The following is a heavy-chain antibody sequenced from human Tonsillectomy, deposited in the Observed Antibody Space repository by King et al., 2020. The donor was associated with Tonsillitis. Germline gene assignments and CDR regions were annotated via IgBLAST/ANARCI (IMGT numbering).Heavy chain of an antibody. D-gene: IGHD3-22*01. V-gene: IGHV3-21*04. CDR1: GFTFRNYD. CDR2: INTGRTFI. Sequence: QLVQSGGGLVKPGGSLRLSCATSGFTFRNYDMNWVRQAPGRGLEWVSSINTGRTFIYYADPLNGRFTISSDNAKNSLFLELNSLRAEETVVYFCAKDQGAGYFDTGRGAFDIWGQGTMVTVSS. CDR3: AKDQGAGYFDTGRGAFDI. J-gene: IGHJ3*02.